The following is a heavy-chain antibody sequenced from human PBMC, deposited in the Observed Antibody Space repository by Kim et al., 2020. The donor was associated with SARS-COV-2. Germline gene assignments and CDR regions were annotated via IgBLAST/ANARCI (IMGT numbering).Heavy chain of an antibody. CDR3: ASGWLQKSRGYYGMDV. Sequence: SVKVSCKASGGTFSSYAISWVRQAPGQGLEWMGGIIPIFGTANYAQKFQGRVTITADESTSTAYMELSSLRSEDTAVYYCASGWLQKSRGYYGMDVWGQGTTVTVSS. J-gene: IGHJ6*02. V-gene: IGHV1-69*13. CDR1: GGTFSSYA. CDR2: IIPIFGTA. D-gene: IGHD5-12*01.